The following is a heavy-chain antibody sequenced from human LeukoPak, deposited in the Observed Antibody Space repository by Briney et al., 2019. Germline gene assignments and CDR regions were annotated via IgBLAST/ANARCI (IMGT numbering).Heavy chain of an antibody. J-gene: IGHJ4*02. CDR3: ARGDYDTSGYKFDY. D-gene: IGHD3-22*01. CDR1: GYTFTGYY. CDR2: IIPNSGGT. V-gene: IGHV1-2*06. Sequence: GESLKISCKASGYTFTGYYMHWVRQAPGQGLEWMGRIIPNSGGTNSGQKFQGRLTMTRDTSISTAYKELSRLSSDDTAVYYCARGDYDTSGYKFDYWGQGTLVTVSS.